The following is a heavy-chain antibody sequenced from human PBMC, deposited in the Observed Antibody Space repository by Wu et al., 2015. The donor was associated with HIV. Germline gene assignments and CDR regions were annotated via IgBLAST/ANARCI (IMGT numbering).Heavy chain of an antibody. Sequence: VQLVPSGAEVKKPGASVKVSCKASGGTFNNYGISWVRQAPGQGLEWMGGIILMSGTANYAQKFQGRVTITADESTSTAYMELSSLRSEDTAVYYCAINTDSVATSLYSLGVWGQGTVVTVSS. D-gene: IGHD5-12*01. V-gene: IGHV1-69*01. J-gene: IGHJ6*02. CDR3: AINTDSVATSLYSLGV. CDR2: IILMSGTA. CDR1: GGTFNNYG.